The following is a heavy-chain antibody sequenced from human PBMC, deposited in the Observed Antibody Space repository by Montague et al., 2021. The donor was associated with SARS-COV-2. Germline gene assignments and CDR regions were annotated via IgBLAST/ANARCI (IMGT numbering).Heavy chain of an antibody. D-gene: IGHD3-22*01. Sequence: SLRLSCAASGFSVSNNYMSWVRQAPGKGLEWVSVLYGDAGTYYADSVKGRFTISRDNSKSRLYLQMNSLRAEDAAVYYCARARGGSGYSRNDFDYWGQGTLVTVSS. CDR1: GFSVSNNY. CDR2: LYGDAGT. V-gene: IGHV3-53*01. CDR3: ARARGGSGYSRNDFDY. J-gene: IGHJ4*02.